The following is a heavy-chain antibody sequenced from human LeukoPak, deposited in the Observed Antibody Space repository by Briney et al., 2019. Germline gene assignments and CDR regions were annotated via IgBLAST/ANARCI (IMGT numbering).Heavy chain of an antibody. V-gene: IGHV4-59*08. CDR2: FYNSGRS. D-gene: IGHD1-14*01. Sequence: SETLSLTCTVSGGSISSYYWSWIRQPAGKGLEWIGYFYNSGRSTYNPSLKSRVTISVDTSKNQFSLKLRSVTAADTAVYYCARHEEAAGDFDYWGQGTLVTVSS. J-gene: IGHJ4*02. CDR1: GGSISSYY. CDR3: ARHEEAAGDFDY.